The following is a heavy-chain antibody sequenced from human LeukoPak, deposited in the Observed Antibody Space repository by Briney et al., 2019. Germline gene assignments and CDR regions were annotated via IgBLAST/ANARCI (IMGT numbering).Heavy chain of an antibody. CDR1: GFTFSNYN. D-gene: IGHD2-15*01. CDR3: ARGPYCSGGSCYFDAFDI. J-gene: IGHJ3*02. Sequence: QPGGSLRLSCAASGFTFSNYNMNWVRQAPGTGLECVSYITSSSSTIYCADSVKGRFTISRDNAKNSLYLQMNSLRAEDTAVYYCARGPYCSGGSCYFDAFDIWGQGTMVTVSS. V-gene: IGHV3-48*01. CDR2: ITSSSSTI.